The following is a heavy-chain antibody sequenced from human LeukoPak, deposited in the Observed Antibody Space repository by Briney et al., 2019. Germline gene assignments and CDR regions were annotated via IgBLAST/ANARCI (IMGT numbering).Heavy chain of an antibody. CDR2: IRSKAYGGTT. J-gene: IGHJ4*02. CDR1: GFTFSTYA. CDR3: TRDHTPILVGPATPRY. D-gene: IGHD2-2*01. Sequence: GGSLRLSCTASGFTFSTYAMSWVRQAPGKGLEWVGFIRSKAYGGTTEYAASVKGRFTISRDDSKSIAYLQMNSLNTEDTAVPYCTRDHTPILVGPATPRYWGQGTLVTVSS. V-gene: IGHV3-49*04.